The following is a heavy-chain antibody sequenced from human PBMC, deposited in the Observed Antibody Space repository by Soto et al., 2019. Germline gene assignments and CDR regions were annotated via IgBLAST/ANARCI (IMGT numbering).Heavy chain of an antibody. J-gene: IGHJ4*02. CDR3: ARGFQQLLDRPLYSDY. CDR1: GGSFSGYY. D-gene: IGHD2-2*02. V-gene: IGHV4-34*01. CDR2: INHSGST. Sequence: SETLSLTCAVYGGSFSGYYWSWIRQPPGKGLEWIGEINHSGSTNYNPSLKSRVTISVDTSKNPFSLKLSPVTAADTAVYYCARGFQQLLDRPLYSDYWGPGTVVTAS.